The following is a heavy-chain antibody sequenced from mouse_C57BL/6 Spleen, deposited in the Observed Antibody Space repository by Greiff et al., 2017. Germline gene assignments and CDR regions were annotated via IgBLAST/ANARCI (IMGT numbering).Heavy chain of an antibody. J-gene: IGHJ4*01. Sequence: VQLQQSGAELVKPGASVKMSCKASGYTFTSYWITWVKQRPGQGLEWIGDIYPGSGSTNYNEKFKSKATLTVDTSSSTAYMQLSSLTSEDSAVYYCARYYYGSSYGAMDYWGQGTSVTVSS. CDR1: GYTFTSYW. V-gene: IGHV1-55*01. D-gene: IGHD1-1*01. CDR2: IYPGSGST. CDR3: ARYYYGSSYGAMDY.